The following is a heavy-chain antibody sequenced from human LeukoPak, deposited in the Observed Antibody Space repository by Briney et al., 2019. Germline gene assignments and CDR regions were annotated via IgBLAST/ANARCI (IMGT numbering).Heavy chain of an antibody. V-gene: IGHV3-23*01. CDR2: ISGSGGST. CDR3: GKDLRVAAGSRIGRYCSGGSCYRDY. J-gene: IGHJ4*02. D-gene: IGHD2-15*01. Sequence: PGGSLRLSCAASGFTFSSYAMSWVRQAPGKGLEWVSAISGSGGSTYYADSVKGRFTISRDNSKNTLYLQMNSLRAEDTAVYYCGKDLRVAAGSRIGRYCSGGSCYRDYWGQGTLVTVSS. CDR1: GFTFSSYA.